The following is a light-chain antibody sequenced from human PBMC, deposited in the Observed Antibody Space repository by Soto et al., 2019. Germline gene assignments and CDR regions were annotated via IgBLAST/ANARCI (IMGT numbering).Light chain of an antibody. J-gene: IGLJ2*01. CDR2: DVS. CDR1: SSDIGDYNF. V-gene: IGLV2-14*01. Sequence: QSALTQPASVSESPGQSITISCTGTSSDIGDYNFVSGYQQHPGKAPQFMIYDVSYRPSGVSHRFSGSKSGNTASLTISWLQTEDEADYYCSSYTSNTTLVFGGGTKLTVL. CDR3: SSYTSNTTLV.